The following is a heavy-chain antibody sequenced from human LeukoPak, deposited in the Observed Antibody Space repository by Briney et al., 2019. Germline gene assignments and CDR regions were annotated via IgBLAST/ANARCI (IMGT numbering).Heavy chain of an antibody. J-gene: IGHJ6*02. Sequence: GGSLRLSCAASGFTFSRHDMHWVRQSTGKSLEWVSTIGTAGDTYYPGSVKGRFTISRENAKNSLYLQMNSLRDGDTAVYYCARMGDSSGYRGYYYGMDVWGQGTTVTVSS. CDR3: ARMGDSSGYRGYYYGMDV. V-gene: IGHV3-13*01. CDR2: IGTAGDT. CDR1: GFTFSRHD. D-gene: IGHD3-22*01.